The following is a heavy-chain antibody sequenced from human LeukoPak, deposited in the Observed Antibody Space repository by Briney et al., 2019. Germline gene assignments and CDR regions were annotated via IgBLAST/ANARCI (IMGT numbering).Heavy chain of an antibody. Sequence: GGSLRLSCAASGFPFSRHWMTWVRQAPGKGLEWVANINQGGGETYYVDSVKGRFTISRENVKNSLYLQMDSLRAEDTALYYCARGYIVRGMDVWGQGTTVIVSS. CDR2: INQGGGET. V-gene: IGHV3-7*02. J-gene: IGHJ6*02. D-gene: IGHD5-18*01. CDR1: GFPFSRHW. CDR3: ARGYIVRGMDV.